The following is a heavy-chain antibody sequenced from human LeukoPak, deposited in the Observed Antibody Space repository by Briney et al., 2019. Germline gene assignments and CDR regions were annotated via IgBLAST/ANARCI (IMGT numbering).Heavy chain of an antibody. CDR3: ARRGGGNYPYYFDY. D-gene: IGHD3-16*01. CDR1: GGSISSSSYY. V-gene: IGHV4-39*07. CDR2: IYYSGST. Sequence: PSETLSLTCTVSGGSISSSSYYWGWIRQPPGKGLEWIGSIYYSGSTYYNPSLKSRVTISVDTSKNQFSLNLNSVTDADTAVYYCARRGGGNYPYYFDYWGRGTPVTVSS. J-gene: IGHJ4*02.